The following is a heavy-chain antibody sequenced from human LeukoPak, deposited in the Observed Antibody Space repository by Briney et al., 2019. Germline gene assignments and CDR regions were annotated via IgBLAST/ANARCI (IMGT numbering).Heavy chain of an antibody. J-gene: IGHJ4*02. CDR2: IYPGDSDT. CDR3: ARGNTAMAIDY. Sequence: GESLQISCKTSGYSFSNYWIAWVRQMPGKGLEWMGIIYPGDSDTRYSPSFQGQVTMLADKSISTAYLQWSSLKASDTAMHYCARGNTAMAIDYWGQGTLVTVSP. V-gene: IGHV5-51*01. D-gene: IGHD5-18*01. CDR1: GYSFSNYW.